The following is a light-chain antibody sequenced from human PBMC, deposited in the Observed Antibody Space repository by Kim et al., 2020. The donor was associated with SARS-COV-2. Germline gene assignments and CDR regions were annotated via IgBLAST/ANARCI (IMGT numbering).Light chain of an antibody. CDR1: ALPKQY. V-gene: IGLV3-25*03. Sequence: PGQQARITCSGDALPKQYAYWYQQKPGQAPVLVIYKDSERPSGIPERFSGSSSGTTVTLTISGVQAEDEADYYCQSADSSGTYPVVFGGGTQLTVL. J-gene: IGLJ2*01. CDR3: QSADSSGTYPVV. CDR2: KDS.